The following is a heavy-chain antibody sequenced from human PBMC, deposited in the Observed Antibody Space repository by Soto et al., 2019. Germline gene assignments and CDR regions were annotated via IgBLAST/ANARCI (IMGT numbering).Heavy chain of an antibody. V-gene: IGHV4-59*08. Sequence: QVQLQQSGPGLVKPSETLSLTCSVSSGPTSSHNWGWIRQTPGRGLEWIGYVYSTGGTSYNPSLNSRVTISAGTATNHISLTLTSVTAADTAVDYCVRQGIGNLHGLVDVWGQGTTVRVSS. CDR3: VRQGIGNLHGLVDV. CDR2: VYSTGGT. J-gene: IGHJ6*02. D-gene: IGHD1-1*01. CDR1: SGPTSSHN.